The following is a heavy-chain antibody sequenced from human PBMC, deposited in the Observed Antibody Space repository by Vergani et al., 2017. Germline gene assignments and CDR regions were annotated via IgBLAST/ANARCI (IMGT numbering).Heavy chain of an antibody. CDR3: ARPGGYCTNGVCYYYYGMDV. D-gene: IGHD2-8*01. CDR1: GFTFSSYA. V-gene: IGHV3-30-3*01. CDR2: ISYDGSNK. J-gene: IGHJ6*02. Sequence: QVQLVESGGGVVQPGRSLRLSCAASGFTFSSYAMHWVRQAPGKGLEWVAVISYDGSNKYYADSVKGRFTIARDNAKNSLYLQMNSLRAEDTAVYYCARPGGYCTNGVCYYYYGMDVWGQGP.